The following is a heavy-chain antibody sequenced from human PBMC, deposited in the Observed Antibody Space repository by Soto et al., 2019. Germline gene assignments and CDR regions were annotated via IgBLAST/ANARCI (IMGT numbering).Heavy chain of an antibody. CDR1: GYGCTTYW. CDR3: ARQSSPHIVVVVARNFAY. Sequence: PGAPLKISGQCSGYGCTTYWNSWGGQMTGKGLEWMGIIYPGDSDTRYSPSFQGQVTISADKSISTAYLQWSRLKGSDTAMYYCARQSSPHIVVVVARNFAYLGQGTLVTVSS. CDR2: IYPGDSDT. D-gene: IGHD2-15*01. J-gene: IGHJ4*02. V-gene: IGHV5-51*01.